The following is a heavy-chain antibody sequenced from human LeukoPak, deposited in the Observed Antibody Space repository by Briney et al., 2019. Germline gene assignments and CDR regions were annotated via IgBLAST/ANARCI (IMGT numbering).Heavy chain of an antibody. CDR2: ISYDGTNK. D-gene: IGHD2-21*02. J-gene: IGHJ4*02. CDR1: GSTFSGYA. V-gene: IGHV3-30-3*01. Sequence: PGGSLRLSCAASGSTFSGYAMHWVRQAPGKGLEWVAVISYDGTNKYYADSVKGRFTISRDNSKNTLSLQMNSLRAEDTALYYCARGFVLGAAKNYFDYWGQGALVTVSS. CDR3: ARGFVLGAAKNYFDY.